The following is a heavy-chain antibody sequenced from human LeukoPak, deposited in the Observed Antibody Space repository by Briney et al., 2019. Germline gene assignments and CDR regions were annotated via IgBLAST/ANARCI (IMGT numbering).Heavy chain of an antibody. CDR1: GFTFSSYW. D-gene: IGHD3-3*01. Sequence: GGSLRLSCAASGFTFSSYWMSWVRQAPGKGLEWVANIKQDGSAKFYVESVKGRFTISRDNAKKSLYLQMNSLRAEDTAVYYCVRDGDFWSAQGAFDIWGQGTMVTVSS. CDR3: VRDGDFWSAQGAFDI. CDR2: IKQDGSAK. J-gene: IGHJ3*02. V-gene: IGHV3-7*01.